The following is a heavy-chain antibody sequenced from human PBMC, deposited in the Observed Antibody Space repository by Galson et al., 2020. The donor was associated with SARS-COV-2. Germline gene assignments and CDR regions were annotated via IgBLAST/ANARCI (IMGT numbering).Heavy chain of an antibody. D-gene: IGHD5-18*01. V-gene: IGHV3-9*01. CDR1: GFNFEDPD. J-gene: IGHJ2*01. CDR2: LSWNSDKI. Sequence: SLKISCAAPGFNFEDPDMHWVRQVPGKGLEWVSGLSWNSDKIGYVDSVKGRFTSSRDNAKNSVHLEMNSLRSEDTAFYYCAKDRGYSPLGDLEFLGRGILVTVSS. CDR3: AKDRGYSPLGDLEF.